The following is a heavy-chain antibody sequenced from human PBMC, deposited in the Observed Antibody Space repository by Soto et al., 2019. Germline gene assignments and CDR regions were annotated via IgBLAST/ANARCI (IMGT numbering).Heavy chain of an antibody. CDR2: INPDSGIT. Sequence: QVQLVQSGADVRKPGASVKVSCNSSGYSFTGYYIHWVRQAPGQGLEWMGWINPDSGITNKAQKFQGRVTLTGDTSINTAYMELRGLTSDDTAVYYCVRDSGRSLASVRFDYWGQGTLVIVSS. J-gene: IGHJ4*02. D-gene: IGHD6-19*01. V-gene: IGHV1-2*02. CDR1: GYSFTGYY. CDR3: VRDSGRSLASVRFDY.